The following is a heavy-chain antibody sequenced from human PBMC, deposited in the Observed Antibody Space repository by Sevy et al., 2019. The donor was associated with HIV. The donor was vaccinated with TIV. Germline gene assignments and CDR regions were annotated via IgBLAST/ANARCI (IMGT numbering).Heavy chain of an antibody. J-gene: IGHJ3*02. CDR2: ISSNGDST. CDR3: VKGFYYDSSGYTDAFDI. D-gene: IGHD3-22*01. Sequence: GGSLRLSCSASGFTFSSFAINWVRQAPGKGLEYVSTISSNGDSTYYADSVKGRFTISRDNSKKMLYLQMSSLRAEDTAVYYCVKGFYYDSSGYTDAFDIWGQGTMVTVSS. V-gene: IGHV3-64D*06. CDR1: GFTFSSFA.